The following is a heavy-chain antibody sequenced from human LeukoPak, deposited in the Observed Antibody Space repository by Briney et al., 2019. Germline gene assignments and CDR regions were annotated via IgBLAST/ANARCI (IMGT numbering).Heavy chain of an antibody. CDR3: AKDSVTNYYYYHGMDV. Sequence: GGSLRLSCAASGFTFSNYAMSWVRQAPGKGLEWVSGISGSGGSTYYADSVKGRFTISRDNSRNTLYLQMNSLRADDTAVYYCAKDSVTNYYYYHGMDVWGQGTTVTVSS. CDR2: ISGSGGST. J-gene: IGHJ6*02. CDR1: GFTFSNYA. V-gene: IGHV3-23*01. D-gene: IGHD2-21*02.